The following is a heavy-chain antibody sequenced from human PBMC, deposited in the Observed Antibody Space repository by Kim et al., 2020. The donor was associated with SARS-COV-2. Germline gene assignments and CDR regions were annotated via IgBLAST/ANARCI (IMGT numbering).Heavy chain of an antibody. Sequence: GGSLRLSCAVSGFTFNDYAMHWVRQVPGKGLEWVSLISGDGGTSYYADSVKGRFTISRDNSKNSLYLQMNRLRIGDTALYHCAKLVGSDNTFDIWGQGTMVTVSS. CDR2: ISGDGGTS. CDR3: AKLVGSDNTFDI. D-gene: IGHD1-26*01. V-gene: IGHV3-43*02. J-gene: IGHJ3*02. CDR1: GFTFNDYA.